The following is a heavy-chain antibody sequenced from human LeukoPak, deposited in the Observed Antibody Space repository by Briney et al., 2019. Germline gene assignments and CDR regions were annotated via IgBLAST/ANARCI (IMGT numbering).Heavy chain of an antibody. D-gene: IGHD3-10*01. CDR1: GGSFSSYY. CDR3: ARVLDYYGSGTRDFDY. J-gene: IGHJ4*02. CDR2: IYNSGST. V-gene: IGHV4-59*10. Sequence: PSETLSLTCAVYGGSFSSYYWSWIRQPAGKGLEWIGRIYNSGSTTYNPSLKSRVTMSVDTSKNQFSLKLSSVTAADTAVYYCARVLDYYGSGTRDFDYWGQGTLVTVSS.